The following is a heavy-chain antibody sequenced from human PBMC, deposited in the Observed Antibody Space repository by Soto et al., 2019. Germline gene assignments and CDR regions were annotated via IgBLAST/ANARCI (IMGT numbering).Heavy chain of an antibody. D-gene: IGHD3-22*01. CDR3: ATWYYYDSSGINWFDP. CDR2: IYYSGST. V-gene: IGHV4-39*01. J-gene: IGHJ5*02. Sequence: LSLTCTVSGGSISSSSYYWGWIRQPPGKGLEWIGSIYYSGSTYYNPSLKSRVTISVDTSKNQFSLKLSSVTAADTAVYYCATWYYYDSSGINWFDPWGQGTLVTVSS. CDR1: GGSISSSSYY.